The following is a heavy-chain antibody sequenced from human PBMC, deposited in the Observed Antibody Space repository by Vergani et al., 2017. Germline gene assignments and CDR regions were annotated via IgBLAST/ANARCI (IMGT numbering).Heavy chain of an antibody. J-gene: IGHJ4*02. CDR2: ISYDGSNK. V-gene: IGHV3-30*18. CDR1: GFTFSSYG. CDR3: VKRRLHSYYFDY. Sequence: QVQLVESGGGVVQPGRSLRLSCAASGFTFSSYGMHWVRQAPGKGLEWVAVISYDGSNKYYADSVKGRFTISRDNSKNTLYLQMSSLRAEDTAVYYCVKRRLHSYYFDYWGQGTLVTVSS. D-gene: IGHD4-11*01.